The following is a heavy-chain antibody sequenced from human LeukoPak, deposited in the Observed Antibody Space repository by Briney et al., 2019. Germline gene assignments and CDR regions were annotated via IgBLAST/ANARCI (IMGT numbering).Heavy chain of an antibody. D-gene: IGHD5-18*01. J-gene: IGHJ6*03. Sequence: GGTLRLSCAASGFTFSSYGMSWVRQAPGKGLEWVSAISGSGGSTYYADSVKGRFTISRDNSKNTLYLQMNSLRAEDTAVYYCARGVGYSYGYVNYYYYMDVWGKGTTVTVSS. CDR2: ISGSGGST. CDR3: ARGVGYSYGYVNYYYYMDV. V-gene: IGHV3-23*01. CDR1: GFTFSSYG.